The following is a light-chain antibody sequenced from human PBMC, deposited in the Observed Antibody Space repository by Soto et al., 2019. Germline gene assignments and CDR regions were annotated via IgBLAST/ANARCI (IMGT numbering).Light chain of an antibody. CDR1: QSVSAY. V-gene: IGKV3-11*01. J-gene: IGKJ2*01. Sequence: EIVLTQSPATLSLSPGERATLSCRASQSVSAYLAWYQQKPGQAPRLLIYGASHRATGIPARFSGSGSGTEFTLTISSLEPEHFAVYYCQQRSNWPPNTFGQGTRLEIK. CDR2: GAS. CDR3: QQRSNWPPNT.